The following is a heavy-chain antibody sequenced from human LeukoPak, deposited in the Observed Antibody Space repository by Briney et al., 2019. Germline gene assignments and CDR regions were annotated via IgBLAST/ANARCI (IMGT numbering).Heavy chain of an antibody. V-gene: IGHV4-31*03. Sequence: SQTLSLTCTVSGGSISSGGYYWSWIRQHPGKGLEWIGYIYYSGSTYYNPSLKSRVTISVDTSKNQFSLKLSSVTAADTAVYYCARDNRRKGAAAGSWFDPWGQGTLVTVSS. CDR1: GGSISSGGYY. CDR2: IYYSGST. D-gene: IGHD6-13*01. CDR3: ARDNRRKGAAAGSWFDP. J-gene: IGHJ5*02.